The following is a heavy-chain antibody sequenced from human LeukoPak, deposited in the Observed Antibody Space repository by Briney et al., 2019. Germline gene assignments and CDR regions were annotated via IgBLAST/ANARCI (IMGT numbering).Heavy chain of an antibody. CDR3: ARDLSGWFPPNAFDI. Sequence: PGGSLRLSCAASGFTFSSYSMNWVRQAPGKGLEWVSSISSSSSYIYYADSVKGRFTISRDNAKNSLYLQMNSLRAEDTAVCYCARDLSGWFPPNAFDIWGQGTMVTVSS. CDR2: ISSSSSYI. J-gene: IGHJ3*02. CDR1: GFTFSSYS. D-gene: IGHD6-19*01. V-gene: IGHV3-21*01.